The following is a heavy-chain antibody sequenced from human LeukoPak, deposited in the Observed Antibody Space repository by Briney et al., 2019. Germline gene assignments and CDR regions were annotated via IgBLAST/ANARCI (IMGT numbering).Heavy chain of an antibody. CDR2: AGWAGGTT. D-gene: IGHD1-14*01. CDR1: GFNFDRYT. V-gene: IGHV3-43*01. J-gene: IGHJ6*02. Sequence: PGGSLRLSCATSGFNFDRYTIHWVRQAPGKGLEWVSLAGWAGGTTFYSDSVRGRFTISRDDSKNTLYLQMNSLRAEDTAVYYCARSRAPGYYSYGMDVWGQGTTATVSS. CDR3: ARSRAPGYYSYGMDV.